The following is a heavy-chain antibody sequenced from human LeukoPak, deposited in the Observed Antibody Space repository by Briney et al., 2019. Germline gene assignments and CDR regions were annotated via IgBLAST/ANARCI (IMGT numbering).Heavy chain of an antibody. D-gene: IGHD6-13*01. Sequence: PGRSLRLSCAASGFTFSSYGMHWVRQAPGKGLEWVAVISYDGSNKYYADSVKGRFTISRDNSKNTLYLQMNSLRAEDTAVYYCARDRDVYSSRWNRNFAYWGQGTLVTVSA. CDR2: ISYDGSNK. V-gene: IGHV3-30*03. CDR1: GFTFSSYG. CDR3: ARDRDVYSSRWNRNFAY. J-gene: IGHJ4*02.